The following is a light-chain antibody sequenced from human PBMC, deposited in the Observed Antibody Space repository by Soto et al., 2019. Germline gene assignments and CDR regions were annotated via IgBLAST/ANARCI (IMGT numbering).Light chain of an antibody. CDR2: WAS. CDR3: QNYYDTPPA. V-gene: IGKV4-1*01. J-gene: IGKJ1*01. CDR1: QSVLYSSNNKNY. Sequence: DTVMTQSPDSLAVSLGERATVNCKSSQSVLYSSNNKNYLAWYQQKPGQPPKLLIYWASTRESGVPDRFSGSGSGTDFTLTISSVQAEDVAVYFCQNYYDTPPAFGQGTKVDIK.